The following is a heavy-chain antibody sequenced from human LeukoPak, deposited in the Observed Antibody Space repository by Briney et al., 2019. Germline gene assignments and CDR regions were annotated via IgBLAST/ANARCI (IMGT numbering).Heavy chain of an antibody. CDR2: ISYDGSDK. Sequence: GGSLRLSCAASGFTFSTYSMHWVRQAPGKGLQWVAVISYDGSDKYYADSVKGRFTISRDNSKSTVYLQMSTLTAEDTAVYYCARPNYGSHWGYFDYWGQGTLVTVS. CDR1: GFTFSTYS. J-gene: IGHJ4*02. V-gene: IGHV3-30*04. CDR3: ARPNYGSHWGYFDY. D-gene: IGHD4-17*01.